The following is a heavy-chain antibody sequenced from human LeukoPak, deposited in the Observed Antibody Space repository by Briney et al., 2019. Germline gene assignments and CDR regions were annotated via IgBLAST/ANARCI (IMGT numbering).Heavy chain of an antibody. V-gene: IGHV4-39*07. CDR3: ARVLSITGTPYYFDY. J-gene: IGHJ4*02. CDR1: GGSISISNYY. D-gene: IGHD1-7*01. Sequence: SETLSLTCTVSGGSISISNYYWGWVRQPPGKGLEWIGRIYNTGSTNYNPSLMSRVTMSIDTSKNQFSLKLRSVTAADTAVYYCARVLSITGTPYYFDYWGQGTLVTVSS. CDR2: IYNTGST.